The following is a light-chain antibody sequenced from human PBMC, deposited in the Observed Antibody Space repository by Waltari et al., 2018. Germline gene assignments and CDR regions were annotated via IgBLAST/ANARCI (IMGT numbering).Light chain of an antibody. Sequence: QSVLTPPPSGSGTPGQRVTISCSGSSSNIGSNYVYWYQQLPGTAPRLLIYRNNQRPSGVPDRFSGSKSGTSASLAISGLRSDDEADYYCAAWDDTLSGVVFGGGTKLTVL. CDR1: SSNIGSNY. CDR2: RNN. V-gene: IGLV1-47*01. CDR3: AAWDDTLSGVV. J-gene: IGLJ2*01.